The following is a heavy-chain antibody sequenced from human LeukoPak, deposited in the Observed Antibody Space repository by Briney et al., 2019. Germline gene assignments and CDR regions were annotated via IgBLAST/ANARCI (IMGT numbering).Heavy chain of an antibody. Sequence: PGGSLRLSRATSGFTFSNFAMSWVRQAPGKGLEWVSTLRGNGDNTLYADSVRGRFTISRDNFMNTLHLLMNSLTADDTAVYYCVKGRGMDVWGQGTTVTVSS. CDR1: GFTFSNFA. J-gene: IGHJ6*02. CDR2: LRGNGDNT. V-gene: IGHV3-23*01. CDR3: VKGRGMDV.